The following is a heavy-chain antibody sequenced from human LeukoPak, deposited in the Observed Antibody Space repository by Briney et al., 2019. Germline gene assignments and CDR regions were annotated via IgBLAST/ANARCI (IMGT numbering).Heavy chain of an antibody. Sequence: SETLSLTCAVSGGSIRSSSYYWGWIRQPPGKGLEWIGSIYYSGTTYYNPSLKSRVTISVDTSKNQFSLNLNSVTAADTAVYYCATQVGAARTYFDYGGQGTLVTVSS. CDR1: GGSIRSSSYY. J-gene: IGHJ4*02. CDR3: ATQVGAARTYFDY. V-gene: IGHV4-39*01. D-gene: IGHD6-6*01. CDR2: IYYSGTT.